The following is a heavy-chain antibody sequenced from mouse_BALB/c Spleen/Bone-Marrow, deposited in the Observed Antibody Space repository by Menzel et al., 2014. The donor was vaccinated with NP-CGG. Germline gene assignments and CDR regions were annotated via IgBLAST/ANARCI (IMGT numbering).Heavy chain of an antibody. CDR2: INSNGGST. V-gene: IGHV5-6-3*01. CDR3: ARDGYYVFYAMDY. CDR1: GFTLSSYG. J-gene: IGHJ4*01. D-gene: IGHD2-3*01. Sequence: EVKLMESGGGLVQPGGSLKLSCAASGFTLSSYGMSWVRQTPDKRLELVATINSNGGSTYYPDSVKGRFTISRDNAKNTLYLQMSSLKSEDTAMYYCARDGYYVFYAMDYWGQGTSVTVSS.